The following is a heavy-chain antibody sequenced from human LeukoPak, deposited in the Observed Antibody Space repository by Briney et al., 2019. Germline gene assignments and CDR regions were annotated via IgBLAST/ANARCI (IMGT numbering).Heavy chain of an antibody. CDR2: TYYRSKWYY. CDR1: GDSVSSNSAA. CDR3: ASFSPIRGAYYMDV. D-gene: IGHD3-10*01. V-gene: IGHV6-1*01. Sequence: SQTLSLTCAISGDSVSSNSAAWNWVRQSPSRGLERLARTYYRSKWYYDYAPSMKSRLTIIPDTSKNQFSLQLNSVTPENTAVYYSASFSPIRGAYYMDVWGTGTTVTVSS. J-gene: IGHJ6*03.